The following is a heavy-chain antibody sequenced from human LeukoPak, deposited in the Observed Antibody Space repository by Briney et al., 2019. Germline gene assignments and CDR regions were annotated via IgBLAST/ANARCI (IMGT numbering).Heavy chain of an antibody. CDR3: AKSGRYYYDSSGYFY. CDR2: ISGSGGST. Sequence: GGSLRLSCAASGFTFSSYGMHWVRQAPGKGLEWVSAISGSGGSTYYADSVKGRFTISRDNSKNTLYLQMNSLRAEDTAVYYCAKSGRYYYDSSGYFYWGQGTLVTVSS. J-gene: IGHJ4*02. V-gene: IGHV3-23*01. D-gene: IGHD3-22*01. CDR1: GFTFSSYG.